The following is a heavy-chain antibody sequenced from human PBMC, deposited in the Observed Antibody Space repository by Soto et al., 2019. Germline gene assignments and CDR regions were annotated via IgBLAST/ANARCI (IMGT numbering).Heavy chain of an antibody. Sequence: QVQLVQSGAEVKNPGASVKVSCQASNYLFGAFGISWVRQAPGQGLEWMGWITPYNGNTHYAEKCQDRVTMTADKATTTADMEVRRLTSDDTAVYFCARISARRNDFDVWGQGTVVTVSS. CDR3: ARISARRNDFDV. CDR1: NYLFGAFG. V-gene: IGHV1-18*01. J-gene: IGHJ3*01. CDR2: ITPYNGNT.